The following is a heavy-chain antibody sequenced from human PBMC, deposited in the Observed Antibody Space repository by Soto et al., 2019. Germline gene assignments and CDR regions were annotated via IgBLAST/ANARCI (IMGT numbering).Heavy chain of an antibody. V-gene: IGHV1-18*01. Sequence: ASVQVSCKASCYSFTIYGIILVRQAPGQGLEWMGWISAYNGNTNCAQKLQSRVTMTTDTSTSTAYMELRSLRSDDTAVYYCARGPYDYPYYMDVWGKGTTVTVSS. CDR1: CYSFTIYG. CDR3: ARGPYDYPYYMDV. D-gene: IGHD3-16*01. J-gene: IGHJ6*03. CDR2: ISAYNGNT.